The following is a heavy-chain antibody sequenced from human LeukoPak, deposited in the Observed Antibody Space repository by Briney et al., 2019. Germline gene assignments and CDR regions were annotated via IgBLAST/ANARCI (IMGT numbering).Heavy chain of an antibody. CDR3: ARGNYCSGGSCYDGAFDY. CDR1: GYTFSGYY. J-gene: IGHJ4*02. Sequence: ASVKVSCKASGYTFSGYYMHWVRQARGQGLEWMGWINPNSGGTNYAQKFQGRVTMTRDTSISTAYMELRSLRSDDTAVYYCARGNYCSGGSCYDGAFDYWGQGTLVTVSS. V-gene: IGHV1-2*02. CDR2: INPNSGGT. D-gene: IGHD2-15*01.